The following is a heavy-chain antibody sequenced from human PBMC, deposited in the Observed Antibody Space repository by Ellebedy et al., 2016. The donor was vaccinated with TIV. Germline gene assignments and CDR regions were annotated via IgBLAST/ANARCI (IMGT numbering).Heavy chain of an antibody. V-gene: IGHV1-46*01. CDR2: INPGGGGT. J-gene: IGHJ6*02. CDR3: ARAPLSGVFYGMDV. CDR1: GYTFTNYY. D-gene: IGHD3-16*02. Sequence: GESLKISCAASGYTFTNYYMNWVRQAPGQGLEWMGIINPGGGGTSYAQKFQGRVTMTRDTSTSTVYMELSSLSSEDTALYYCARAPLSGVFYGMDVWGQGTTVTVSS.